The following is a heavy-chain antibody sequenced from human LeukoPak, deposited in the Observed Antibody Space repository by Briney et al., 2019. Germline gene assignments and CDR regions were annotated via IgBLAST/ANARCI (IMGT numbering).Heavy chain of an antibody. CDR3: AKPDYSSSNH. Sequence: GGSLRLSWAASGFTFSSYSMNWVRQAPGKGLKWFSSISRSSSCIYYADSLHGRFTNSRDNATNSLYQQMSSLRAEDTAVYYCAKPDYSSSNHWGQGTLVTVSS. CDR2: ISRSSSCI. CDR1: GFTFSSYS. J-gene: IGHJ1*01. D-gene: IGHD6-6*01. V-gene: IGHV3-21*01.